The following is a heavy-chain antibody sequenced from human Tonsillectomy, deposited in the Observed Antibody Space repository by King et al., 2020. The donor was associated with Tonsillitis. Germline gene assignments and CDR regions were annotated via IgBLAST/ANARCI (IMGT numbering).Heavy chain of an antibody. D-gene: IGHD3-10*01. J-gene: IGHJ4*02. CDR2: ISYDGSNK. CDR1: GFSFSSYG. CDR3: ARDGSASNYFDY. V-gene: IGHV3-33*05. Sequence: VQLVESGGGVVQPGRSLRLSCAASGFSFSSYGMHWVRQAPGKGLEWVAVISYDGSNKYYADSVKGRFTISRDNSKNTLYLQMNSLRAEDTAVYYCARDGSASNYFDYWRQGTLLTV.